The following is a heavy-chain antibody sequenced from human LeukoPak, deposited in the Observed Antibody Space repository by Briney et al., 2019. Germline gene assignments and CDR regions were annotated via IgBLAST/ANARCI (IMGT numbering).Heavy chain of an antibody. CDR1: GGSISSGSYY. Sequence: SETLSLTCTVSGGSISSGSYYWSWIRQPAGKGLEWIGRIYTSGSTNYNPSLKSRVTISVDTSKNQFSLKLSSVTAADTAVYYCAREGDTLGYWGQGTLVTVSS. D-gene: IGHD5-18*01. J-gene: IGHJ4*02. CDR2: IYTSGST. V-gene: IGHV4-61*02. CDR3: AREGDTLGY.